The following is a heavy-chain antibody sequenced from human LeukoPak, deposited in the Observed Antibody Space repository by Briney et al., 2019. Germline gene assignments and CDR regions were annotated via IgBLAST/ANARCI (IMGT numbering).Heavy chain of an antibody. CDR2: IYYSGST. CDR3: ARDVPWITGTV. V-gene: IGHV4-59*11. CDR1: GGSISSHY. J-gene: IGHJ6*04. D-gene: IGHD1-20*01. Sequence: SETLSLTCTVSGGSISSHYWSWIRQPPGKGLEWIGYIYYSGSTNYNPSLKSRVTISVDTSKNQFSLKLSSVTAADTAVYYCARDVPWITGTVWGKGPTVTVSS.